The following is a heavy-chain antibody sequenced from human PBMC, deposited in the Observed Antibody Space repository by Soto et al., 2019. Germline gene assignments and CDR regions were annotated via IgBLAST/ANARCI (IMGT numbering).Heavy chain of an antibody. CDR1: GGSISSGGYY. J-gene: IGHJ3*02. V-gene: IGHV4-31*03. D-gene: IGHD6-6*01. CDR2: IYNSGST. CDR3: ARDRGGSSSFDHAFDI. Sequence: QVQLQQSGPGLVKPSQTLSLTCTVSGGSISSGGYYWICIRQHPGKGLEWIVYIYNSGSTYYNPSLNSRVTKSVDTSKHESSLKLGSVTAADPGVYYCARDRGGSSSFDHAFDIWGKGTMVTVSS.